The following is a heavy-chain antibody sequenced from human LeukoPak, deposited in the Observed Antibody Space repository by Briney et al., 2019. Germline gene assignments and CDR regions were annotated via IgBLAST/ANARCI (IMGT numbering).Heavy chain of an antibody. J-gene: IGHJ4*02. D-gene: IGHD3-22*01. CDR1: GFTFSSYG. Sequence: GGSLRPSCAASGFTFSSYGMHWVRQAPGKGLEWVALIWYDGSNKYYADSVKGRFTNSRDNSKNTMYLQMNSLRAEDTAVYYCARGLNYYDTSGLWDYFDYWGQGTLVTVSS. CDR3: ARGLNYYDTSGLWDYFDY. CDR2: IWYDGSNK. V-gene: IGHV3-33*01.